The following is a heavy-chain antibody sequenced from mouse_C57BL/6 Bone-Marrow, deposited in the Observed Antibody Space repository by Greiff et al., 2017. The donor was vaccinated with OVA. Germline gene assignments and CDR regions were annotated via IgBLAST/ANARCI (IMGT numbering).Heavy chain of an antibody. CDR3: ARDPLLRSFAY. D-gene: IGHD1-1*01. Sequence: EVKVEESGGGLVKPGGSLKLSCAASGFTFSSYAMSWVRQTPEKRLEWVATISDGGSYTYYPDNVKGRFTISRDNAKNNLYLQMSHLKSEDTAMYYCARDPLLRSFAYWGQGTLVTVSA. CDR1: GFTFSSYA. CDR2: ISDGGSYT. J-gene: IGHJ3*01. V-gene: IGHV5-4*01.